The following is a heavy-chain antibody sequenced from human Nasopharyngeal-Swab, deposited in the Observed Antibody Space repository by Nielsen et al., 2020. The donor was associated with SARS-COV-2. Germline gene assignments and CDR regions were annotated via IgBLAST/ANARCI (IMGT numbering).Heavy chain of an antibody. CDR3: ARDTRRGGVDY. Sequence: GSLRLSCTVAGGFINSYYSSWIRQPPRRGLEWIGYIYYSGSTNYNPSLKSRVTISLDTSKNQFSLKLSSVTAADSAVYYCARDTRRGGVDYWGQGTLVTVSS. CDR2: IYYSGST. V-gene: IGHV4-59*01. D-gene: IGHD2-15*01. J-gene: IGHJ4*02. CDR1: GGFINSYY.